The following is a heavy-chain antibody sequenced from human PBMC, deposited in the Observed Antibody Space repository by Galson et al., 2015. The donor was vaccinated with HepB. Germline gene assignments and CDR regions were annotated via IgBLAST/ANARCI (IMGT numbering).Heavy chain of an antibody. Sequence: SLRLSCAASGFTFSSYGMHWVRQAPGKGLEWVAVIWYDGSNKYYADSVKGRFTISRDNSKNTLYLQMNSLRAEDTAVYYCAREGRPLWFGEPLYNRWLVPFDYWGQGTLVTVSS. D-gene: IGHD3-10*01. V-gene: IGHV3-33*08. CDR1: GFTFSSYG. CDR2: IWYDGSNK. CDR3: AREGRPLWFGEPLYNRWLVPFDY. J-gene: IGHJ4*02.